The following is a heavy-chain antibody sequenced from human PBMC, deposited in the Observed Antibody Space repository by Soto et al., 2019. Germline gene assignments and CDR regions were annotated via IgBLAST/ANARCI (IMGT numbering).Heavy chain of an antibody. CDR2: ISGSGGST. Sequence: PGGSLRLSCAASGFTFSSYAMSWVRQAPGKGLEWVSAISGSGGSTYYADSVKGRFTISRDNSKNTLYLQMNSLRAEDTAVYYCAKDGYDSSGYAPISEPYGMDVWGQGTTVTVSS. CDR3: AKDGYDSSGYAPISEPYGMDV. V-gene: IGHV3-23*01. D-gene: IGHD3-22*01. J-gene: IGHJ6*02. CDR1: GFTFSSYA.